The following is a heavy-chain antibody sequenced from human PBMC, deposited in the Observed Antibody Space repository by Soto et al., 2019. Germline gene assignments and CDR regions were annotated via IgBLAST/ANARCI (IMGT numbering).Heavy chain of an antibody. V-gene: IGHV3-74*02. CDR3: ARGIRGHYAFDV. J-gene: IGHJ3*01. D-gene: IGHD5-12*01. Sequence: EVQLGESGGDLVQPGGSLRLSCAASGITFSSYWMHWVRQAPGKGLVWVSRVKTDGSTYYADSVKGRFTIFRDNAKNTLYLQINSLTVEDTAVYYCARGIRGHYAFDVWGQGTMVTVSS. CDR1: GITFSSYW. CDR2: VKTDGST.